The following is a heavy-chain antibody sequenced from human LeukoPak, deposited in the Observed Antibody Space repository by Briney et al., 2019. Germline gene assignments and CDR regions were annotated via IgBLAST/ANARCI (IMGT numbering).Heavy chain of an antibody. J-gene: IGHJ4*02. V-gene: IGHV3-7*01. Sequence: GGSLRLSCAASGFTFSTYWMSWVRQAPGKGLEWVANIKQDGSEKYYVDSVKGRFTISRDNAKNSLYLQMNSLRAEDTAVYYCASRYCSSTSCSPVIDSWGQGTLVTVSS. CDR2: IKQDGSEK. D-gene: IGHD2-2*01. CDR1: GFTFSTYW. CDR3: ASRYCSSTSCSPVIDS.